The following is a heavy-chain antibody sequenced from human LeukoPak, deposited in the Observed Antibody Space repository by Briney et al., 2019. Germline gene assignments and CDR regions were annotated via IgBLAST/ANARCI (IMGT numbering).Heavy chain of an antibody. CDR3: VKGSTAMVTYYFDY. J-gene: IGHJ4*02. Sequence: GGSQRLSCVASGFTFSNYAMSWVRQAPGKGLEWVSGISGSGGTTYYADSAKGRFTITRDNSKNTLYLRRSSLRVEDTAIYYCVKGSTAMVTYYFDYWGQGTLVTVSS. CDR2: ISGSGGTT. D-gene: IGHD5-18*01. CDR1: GFTFSNYA. V-gene: IGHV3-23*01.